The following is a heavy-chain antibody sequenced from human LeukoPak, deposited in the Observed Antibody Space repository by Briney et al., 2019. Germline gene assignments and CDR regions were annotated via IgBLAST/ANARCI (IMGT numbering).Heavy chain of an antibody. D-gene: IGHD5-18*01. CDR2: IIDTGRRT. V-gene: IGHV3-23*01. J-gene: IGHJ4*02. CDR1: GFTLSDYV. CDR3: ARHDSFIPY. Sequence: PGGSLRLSCAASGFTLSDYVTNWVRQAAGKGLEWVSGIIDTGRRTYYTDSVKGRFTISRDDSKKTVSLQMKTLTAEDTAIYFCARHDSFIPYWGQGTLVTVSS.